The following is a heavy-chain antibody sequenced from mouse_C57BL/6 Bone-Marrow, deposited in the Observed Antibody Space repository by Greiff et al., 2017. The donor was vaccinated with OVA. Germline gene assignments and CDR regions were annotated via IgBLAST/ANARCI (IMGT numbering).Heavy chain of an antibody. CDR1: GFTFSSYA. CDR2: ISDGGSYT. V-gene: IGHV5-4*01. Sequence: DVMLVESGGGLVKPGGSLKLSCAASGFTFSSYAMYWVRQTPEKRLEWVATISDGGSYTYYPDNVKGRFTISRDNAKNNLYLQMSHLKSVDTAMYYCARDRDSDPAWFAYWGQGTLVTVSA. D-gene: IGHD3-1*01. J-gene: IGHJ3*01. CDR3: ARDRDSDPAWFAY.